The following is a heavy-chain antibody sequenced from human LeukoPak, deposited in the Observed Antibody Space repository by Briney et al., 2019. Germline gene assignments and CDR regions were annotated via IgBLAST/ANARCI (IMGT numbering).Heavy chain of an antibody. CDR2: IRYDGSNI. CDR1: GFIFSVYG. Sequence: PGGSLRLFCAASGFIFSVYGMHWARQAPGKGLEWVTFIRYDGSNIYYADSGKGRVHISRDNSKNTLYLQMDSLDSEDTAVYYRAKEGIASKPVDLHYWGQGTLVTVSS. D-gene: IGHD6-13*01. V-gene: IGHV3-30*02. J-gene: IGHJ4*02. CDR3: AKEGIASKPVDLHY.